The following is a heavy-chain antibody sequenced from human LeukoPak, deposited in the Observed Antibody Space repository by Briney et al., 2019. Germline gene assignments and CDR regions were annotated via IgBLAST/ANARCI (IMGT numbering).Heavy chain of an antibody. J-gene: IGHJ3*02. Sequence: ASVKVSCKASGYTFTSYYMHWVRQAPGQGLEWMGIINPSGGSTSYAQKFQGRVTMTRDTSTSTVYMELSSLRTEDTAVYYCASEFRSGHMGRDAFEIWGQGTMVTVSS. D-gene: IGHD2-15*01. CDR1: GYTFTSYY. CDR3: ASEFRSGHMGRDAFEI. V-gene: IGHV1-46*01. CDR2: INPSGGST.